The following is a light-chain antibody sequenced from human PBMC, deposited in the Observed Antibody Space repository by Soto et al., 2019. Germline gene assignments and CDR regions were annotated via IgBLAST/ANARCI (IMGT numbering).Light chain of an antibody. V-gene: IGLV2-18*02. Sequence: QSVLTQPHSVSGSPGQSVTISCTGTSSDVGSYNRVSWYQQPPGTAPKLMIYEVSNRPSGVPDRFSGSKSGNTASLTISGLQPEDEADYYCNSYTSSNTYVFGTGTKLTVL. CDR1: SSDVGSYNR. J-gene: IGLJ1*01. CDR3: NSYTSSNTYV. CDR2: EVS.